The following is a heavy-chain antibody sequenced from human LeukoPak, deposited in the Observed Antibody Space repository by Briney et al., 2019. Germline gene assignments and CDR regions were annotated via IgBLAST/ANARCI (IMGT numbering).Heavy chain of an antibody. J-gene: IGHJ4*02. CDR1: GGSFSGYY. D-gene: IGHD6-13*01. CDR3: ARHGHSSSWDY. V-gene: IGHV4-59*08. Sequence: SETLSLTCAVYGGSFSGYYWSWIRQPPGKGLEWIGYIYYSGSTNYNPSLKSRVTISVDTSKNQFSLKLSSVTAADTAVYYCARHGHSSSWDYWGQGTLVTVSS. CDR2: IYYSGST.